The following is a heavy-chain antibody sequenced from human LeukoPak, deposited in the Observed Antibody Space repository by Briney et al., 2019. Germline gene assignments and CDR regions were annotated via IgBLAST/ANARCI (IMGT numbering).Heavy chain of an antibody. CDR3: ARDEHYYDSRAAFDI. V-gene: IGHV1-2*02. CDR1: GYTFTDFY. D-gene: IGHD3-22*01. CDR2: INPNNGGT. Sequence: ASVKVSCKASGYTFTDFYMHWVRQAPGQGLEWMGWINPNNGGTNYAQIFQGRVTMTRDTSISTAYMELSRLRSDDTAVYYCARDEHYYDSRAAFDIWGQGTMVTVSS. J-gene: IGHJ3*02.